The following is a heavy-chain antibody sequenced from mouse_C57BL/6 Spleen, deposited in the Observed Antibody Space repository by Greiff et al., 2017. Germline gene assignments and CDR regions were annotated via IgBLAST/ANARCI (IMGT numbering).Heavy chain of an antibody. CDR3: ARWDYYGSSSHWYFDV. CDR2: IYPGDGDT. Sequence: ESGPELVKPGASVKISCKASGYAFSSSWMNWVKQRPGKGLEWIGRIYPGDGDTNYNGKFKGKATLTADKSSSTAYMQLSSLTSEDSAVYFCARWDYYGSSSHWYFDVWGTGTTVTVSS. J-gene: IGHJ1*03. V-gene: IGHV1-82*01. D-gene: IGHD1-1*01. CDR1: GYAFSSSW.